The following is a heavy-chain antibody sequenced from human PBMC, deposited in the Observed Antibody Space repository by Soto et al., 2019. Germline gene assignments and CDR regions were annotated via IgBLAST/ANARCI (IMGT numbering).Heavy chain of an antibody. CDR1: GGSISSYY. J-gene: IGHJ1*01. CDR3: ARQRPGGSGWFGYFQH. Sequence: SETLSLTCTVSGGSISSYYWSWIRQPPGKGLEWIGYIYYSGSTNYNPSLKSRVTISVDTSKNQFSLKLSSVTAADTAVYYCARQRPGGSGWFGYFQHWGQGTLVTVSS. CDR2: IYYSGST. D-gene: IGHD6-19*01. V-gene: IGHV4-59*08.